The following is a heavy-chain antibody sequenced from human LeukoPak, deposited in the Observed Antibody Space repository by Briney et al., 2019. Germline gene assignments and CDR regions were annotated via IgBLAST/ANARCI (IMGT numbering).Heavy chain of an antibody. D-gene: IGHD4-17*01. CDR1: GDSVSSNSAA. J-gene: IGHJ6*03. CDR3: ARTYYGDLPNVAYYYYYYMDV. CDR2: TYYRSKWYN. V-gene: IGHV6-1*01. Sequence: SQTLSLTCAISGDSVSSNSAAWNWIRQSPSRGLEWLGRTYYRSKWYNDYAVSVKSRITINPDTSKNQFSLQLNSVTPEDTAVYYCARTYYGDLPNVAYYYYYYMDVWGKGTTVTVSS.